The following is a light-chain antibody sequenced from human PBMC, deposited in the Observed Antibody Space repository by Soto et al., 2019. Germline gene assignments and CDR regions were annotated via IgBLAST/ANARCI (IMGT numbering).Light chain of an antibody. CDR1: QSISSW. CDR3: QQHNSYSLT. Sequence: DIQMTQSPSTLSASVGDRVTITCRASQSISSWLAWYQQKPGKAPKLLIYKASTLKSGVPSRFSGSGSGTEFTLTISSLQPDDFATYYCQQHNSYSLTFGQGTKVDIK. CDR2: KAS. J-gene: IGKJ1*01. V-gene: IGKV1-5*03.